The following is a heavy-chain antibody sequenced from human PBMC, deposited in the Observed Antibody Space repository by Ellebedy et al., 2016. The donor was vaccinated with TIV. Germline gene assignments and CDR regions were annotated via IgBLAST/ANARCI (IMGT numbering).Heavy chain of an antibody. CDR3: ARNGGGLGY. CDR2: IFNGNT. D-gene: IGHD2-8*01. J-gene: IGHJ4*02. Sequence: AASVKVSCKGSGYTLSNYDIAWVRQSPGQGLEWMGWIFNGNTYYAQKFQGRVTMTTDTSTNTAYMELRSLRSDDTAMYFCARNGGGLGYWGQGTLVTVSS. CDR1: GYTLSNYD. V-gene: IGHV1-18*01.